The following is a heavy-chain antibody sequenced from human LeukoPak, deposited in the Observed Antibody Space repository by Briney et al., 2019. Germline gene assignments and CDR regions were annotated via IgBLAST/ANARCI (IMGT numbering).Heavy chain of an antibody. CDR2: ITGSGAYT. Sequence: GGTLRLSCAASGFTFSSHGMNWVRQAPGKGLDGVSAITGSGAYTNYADSVKGRFTISRDNSKNTIYLQMNSLRAEDTAIYYCAKRSSTSSGYFDFWGRGTLVTVSS. D-gene: IGHD3-22*01. V-gene: IGHV3-23*01. CDR3: AKRSSTSSGYFDF. J-gene: IGHJ4*02. CDR1: GFTFSSHG.